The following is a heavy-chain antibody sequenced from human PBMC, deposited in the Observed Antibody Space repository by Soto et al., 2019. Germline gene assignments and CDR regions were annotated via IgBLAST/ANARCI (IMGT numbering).Heavy chain of an antibody. V-gene: IGHV4-59*02. CDR2: IYYSGGT. D-gene: IGHD6-13*01. CDR3: ARFGKRSQAAAGTRLLDYYYYMDV. J-gene: IGHJ6*03. Sequence: SETLSLTCTVSGCSVSSYYWSWIQQPPGNGLGWIDYIYYSGGTKYNPSLKSRVTISLDTSKTQFPLQLSSVTAADTAVYYCARFGKRSQAAAGTRLLDYYYYMDVWGKGTTVTVSS. CDR1: GCSVSSYY.